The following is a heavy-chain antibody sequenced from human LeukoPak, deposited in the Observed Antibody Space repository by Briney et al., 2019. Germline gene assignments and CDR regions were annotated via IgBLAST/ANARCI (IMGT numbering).Heavy chain of an antibody. CDR3: ARAYYYDSSGSPPD. CDR1: GGSISSSSYY. J-gene: IGHJ4*02. CDR2: INHSGST. V-gene: IGHV4-39*07. D-gene: IGHD3-22*01. Sequence: SETLSLTCTVSGGSISSSSYYWSWIRQPPGKGLEWIGEINHSGSTNYNPSLKSRVTISVDTSKNQFSLKLSSVTAADTAVYYCARAYYYDSSGSPPDWGQGTLVTVSS.